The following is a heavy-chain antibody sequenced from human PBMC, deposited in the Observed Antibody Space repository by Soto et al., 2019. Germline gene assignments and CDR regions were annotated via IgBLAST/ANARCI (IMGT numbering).Heavy chain of an antibody. J-gene: IGHJ5*02. CDR1: GGTISIYY. CDR2: MYNTGST. V-gene: IGHV4-4*09. CDR3: ARERPDGSRLDP. D-gene: IGHD6-13*01. Sequence: SETLSLTCTVSGGTISIYYWSWIRQPPGKGLEWIGYMYNTGSTIYNPSLKSRVTISVDTSKNQFSLKLSSVTAADTAVYYCARERPDGSRLDPWGQGTLVTVSS.